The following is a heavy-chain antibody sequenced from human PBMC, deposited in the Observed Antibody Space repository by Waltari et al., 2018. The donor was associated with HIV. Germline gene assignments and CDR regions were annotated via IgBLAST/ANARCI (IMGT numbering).Heavy chain of an antibody. V-gene: IGHV1-18*01. CDR3: ARVEGYCSGGSCYGGYFDY. CDR2: ISAYNSKT. D-gene: IGHD2-15*01. Sequence: QVQLVQSGAEVQKPGASVKVSCKASGYTFTRYGISWVRQAPGQGLEWMGWISAYNSKTKDAQKLEGRVNRTTDTASSTAYMELRSLRSDDTAVDYCARVEGYCSGGSCYGGYFDYWGQGTLVTVSS. CDR1: GYTFTRYG. J-gene: IGHJ4*02.